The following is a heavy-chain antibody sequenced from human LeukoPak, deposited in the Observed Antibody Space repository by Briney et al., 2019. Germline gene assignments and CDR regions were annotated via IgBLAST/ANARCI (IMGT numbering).Heavy chain of an antibody. V-gene: IGHV4-4*07. CDR1: GGSISSYY. CDR3: ARGWRSVSGWYYFDY. J-gene: IGHJ4*02. Sequence: NPSETLSLTCTVSGGSISSYYWSWIRQPAGKGLEWIGRIYTSGSTNYNPSLKSRVTMSVDTSKNQFSLKLSSVTAADTAVYYGARGWRSVSGWYYFDYWGQGTLVTVSS. D-gene: IGHD6-19*01. CDR2: IYTSGST.